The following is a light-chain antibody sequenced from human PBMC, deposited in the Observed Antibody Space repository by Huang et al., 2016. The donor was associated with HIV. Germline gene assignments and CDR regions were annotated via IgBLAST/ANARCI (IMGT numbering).Light chain of an antibody. CDR3: QQRGSWPRT. CDR1: QSLGRF. Sequence: EIVLTQSPATLSLSPGERATLSCRARQSLGRFLAWYQQKPGQAPRLLIFGASDRASGIPARFGGSGSGTDFTLTISSLEPEDFAVYYCQQRGSWPRTFGQGTKLDIK. V-gene: IGKV3-11*01. CDR2: GAS. J-gene: IGKJ2*01.